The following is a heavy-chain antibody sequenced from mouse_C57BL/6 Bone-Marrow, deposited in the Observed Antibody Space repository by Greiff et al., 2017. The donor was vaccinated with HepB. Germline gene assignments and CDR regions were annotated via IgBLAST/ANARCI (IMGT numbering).Heavy chain of an antibody. Sequence: SGAELVRPGASVTLSCKASGYTFTDYEMHWVKQTPVHGLEWIGAIDPETGGTAYNQKFKGKAILTADKSSSTAYMELRSLTSEDSAVYYCTRDGYYKINFDYWGQGTTLTVSS. D-gene: IGHD2-3*01. J-gene: IGHJ2*01. CDR3: TRDGYYKINFDY. CDR1: GYTFTDYE. V-gene: IGHV1-15*01. CDR2: IDPETGGT.